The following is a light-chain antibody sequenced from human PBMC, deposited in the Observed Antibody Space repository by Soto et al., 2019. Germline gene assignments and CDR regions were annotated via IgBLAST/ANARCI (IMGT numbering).Light chain of an antibody. CDR2: EDN. CDR1: SGSIASNY. Sequence: NFMLTHPHSVSESPGKTVTISCTRSSGSIASNYVQWYQQRPGSAPTTVIYEDNQRPSGVTDRFSGSIDSSSNSASLTISGLKTEDEADYYCQSYDSSNPVVFGGGTKLTVL. V-gene: IGLV6-57*03. CDR3: QSYDSSNPVV. J-gene: IGLJ2*01.